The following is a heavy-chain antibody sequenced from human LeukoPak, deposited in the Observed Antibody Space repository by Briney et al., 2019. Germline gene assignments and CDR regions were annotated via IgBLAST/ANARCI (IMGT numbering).Heavy chain of an antibody. V-gene: IGHV3-73*01. Sequence: PGGSLRLSCAASGFTFSGSAMHWVRQASGKGLEWVGRIRSKANSYATAYAASVKGRFTISRDDSKNTAYLQMNSLKTADTAVYYCTRHLDRSGWFPWFDPWGQGTLVTVSS. CDR1: GFTFSGSA. CDR3: TRHLDRSGWFPWFDP. CDR2: IRSKANSYAT. D-gene: IGHD6-19*01. J-gene: IGHJ5*02.